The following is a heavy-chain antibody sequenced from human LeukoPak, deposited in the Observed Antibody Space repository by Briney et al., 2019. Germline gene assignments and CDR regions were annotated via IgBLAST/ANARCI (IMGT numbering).Heavy chain of an antibody. J-gene: IGHJ5*02. CDR2: ISGSGGST. Sequence: PGGSLRLSCAASGFTFSSYAMSWVRQAPGKGLEWVSAISGSGGSTYYADSVKGRFTISRDNSKNTLYLQMNSLRAEDTAVYYCAKGRRGRRGYIHWFDPWGQGTLVTVSS. V-gene: IGHV3-23*01. CDR3: AKGRRGRRGYIHWFDP. D-gene: IGHD5-12*01. CDR1: GFTFSSYA.